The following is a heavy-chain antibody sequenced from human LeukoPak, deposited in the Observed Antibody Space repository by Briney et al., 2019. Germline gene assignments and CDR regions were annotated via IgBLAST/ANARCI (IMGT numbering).Heavy chain of an antibody. V-gene: IGHV3-30*18. J-gene: IGHJ4*02. Sequence: GGSLRLSCAASGFTFSSYGMHWVRQAPGKGLEWVAVISYDGSNKYYADSVKGRFTISRDNSKNTLCLQMNSLRAEDTAVYYCAKDRSGSLGSFDYWGQGALVTVSS. CDR1: GFTFSSYG. D-gene: IGHD1-26*01. CDR3: AKDRSGSLGSFDY. CDR2: ISYDGSNK.